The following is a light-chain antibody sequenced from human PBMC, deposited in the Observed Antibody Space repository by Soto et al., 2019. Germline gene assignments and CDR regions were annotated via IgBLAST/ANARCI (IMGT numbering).Light chain of an antibody. CDR1: QSVSSY. CDR3: QQRSNWPRAWT. CDR2: DAS. Sequence: EIVLTQSPATLSLSPGERATLSCRASQSVSSYLAWYQQKPGQAPRLLIYDASNRATGIPARFSGSGSGTDFTPPISSLEPEDFAVYYCQQRSNWPRAWTFGQGTKVEIK. V-gene: IGKV3-11*01. J-gene: IGKJ1*01.